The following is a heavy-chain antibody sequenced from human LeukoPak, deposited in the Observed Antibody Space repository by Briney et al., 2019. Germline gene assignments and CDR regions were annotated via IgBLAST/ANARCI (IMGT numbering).Heavy chain of an antibody. D-gene: IGHD3-22*01. CDR3: AKTNYFDSSGDKPYTTHFDY. V-gene: IGHV3-30*18. CDR2: ISYDGSNK. Sequence: GGSLRLSCAASGFTFSSYCMHWVRQAPGKGLEWVALISYDGSNKYYVDSVKGRFTISRDISKNTLFLQMDSLRAEDTAIYYCAKTNYFDSSGDKPYTTHFDYWGQGTLVTVSS. CDR1: GFTFSSYC. J-gene: IGHJ4*02.